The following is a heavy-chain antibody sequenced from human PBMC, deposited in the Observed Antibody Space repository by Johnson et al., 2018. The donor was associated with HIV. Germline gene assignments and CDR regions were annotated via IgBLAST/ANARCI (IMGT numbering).Heavy chain of an antibody. V-gene: IGHV3-73*01. CDR1: GFTFSGSA. J-gene: IGHJ3*02. Sequence: VQLVESGGGVVQPGRSLRLSCAASGFTFSGSAMHWVRQASGKGLEWVGRIRSKANSYATAYAASVKGRFTISRDDSKNTAYLQMNNLRAEDTALYYCTTEAPTLLRAFDIWGQGTMVTVSS. CDR2: IRSKANSYAT. CDR3: TTEAPTLLRAFDI.